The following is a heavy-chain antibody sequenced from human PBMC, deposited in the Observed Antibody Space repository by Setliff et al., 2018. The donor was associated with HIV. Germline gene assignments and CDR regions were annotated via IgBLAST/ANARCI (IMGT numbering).Heavy chain of an antibody. CDR3: ARVRRYYYGMDV. CDR1: GFTFGSYA. CDR2: IRYDGSNK. V-gene: IGHV3-30*02. J-gene: IGHJ6*02. Sequence: QPGGSLRLSCAPSGFTFGSYALSWVRQAPGKGLEWVAFIRYDGSNKYYADSVKGRFTISRDNSKNTLYLQMNSLRAEDTAVYYCARVRRYYYGMDVWGQGTTVTVSS.